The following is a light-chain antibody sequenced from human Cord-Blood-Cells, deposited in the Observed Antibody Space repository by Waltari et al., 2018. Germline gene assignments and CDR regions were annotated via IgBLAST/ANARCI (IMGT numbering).Light chain of an antibody. CDR1: SSDVGRYNY. V-gene: IGLV2-14*01. Sequence: QSALTQPASVSGSPGQSITISCTRTSSDVGRYNYVSWYQQHPGKAPKLLIYDVRNRPSGVSNRFSGSKSGNTASLTISGLQAEDEADYYCSSYTSSSTYVFGTGTKVTVL. CDR2: DVR. CDR3: SSYTSSSTYV. J-gene: IGLJ1*01.